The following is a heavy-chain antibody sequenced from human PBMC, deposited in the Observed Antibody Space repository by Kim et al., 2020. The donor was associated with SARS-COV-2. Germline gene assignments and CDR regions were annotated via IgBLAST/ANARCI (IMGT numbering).Heavy chain of an antibody. CDR3: TTILGPPILSSSISCGIGFAR. Sequence: AGSQVTFSQAWMTWVRQAPGRGLEWVGRIKSKGSGGTTDFGAPVKGRFTMSRDDSRKTVYLQMNSLTREDTATYYCTTILGPPILSSSISCGIGFARWDQGTPLTV. V-gene: IGHV3-15*01. D-gene: IGHD2-2*01. CDR1: QVTFSQAW. CDR2: IKSKGSGGTT. J-gene: IGHJ5*02.